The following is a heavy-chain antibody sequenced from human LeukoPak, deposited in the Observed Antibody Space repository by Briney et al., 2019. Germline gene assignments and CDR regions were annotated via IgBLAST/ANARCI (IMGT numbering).Heavy chain of an antibody. V-gene: IGHV3-33*01. D-gene: IGHD2-21*01. CDR1: GFTFSSHG. CDR3: ARGCGGTPGCYIIDN. CDR2: IWNNGSDK. Sequence: GGSLRLTCEASGFTFSSHGMHWVRQPPGKGLEWVAVIWNNGSDKYYGDSVKGRFTVSRDNSKNTLYLQMDSLRAEDTAVYYCARGCGGTPGCYIIDNWGQGTLVTVSS. J-gene: IGHJ4*02.